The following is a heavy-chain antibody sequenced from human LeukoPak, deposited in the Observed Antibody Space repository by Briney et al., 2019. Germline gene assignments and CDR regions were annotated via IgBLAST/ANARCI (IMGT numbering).Heavy chain of an antibody. Sequence: SETLSLTCTVSGGSISSYYWSWIRQPPGKGLEWIGYIYYSGSTNYNPPLKSRVTISVDTSKNQFSLKLTSVTAADTAVYYCARGAGIAVAGWFDPWGQGTLVTVSS. CDR2: IYYSGST. CDR3: ARGAGIAVAGWFDP. CDR1: GGSISSYY. D-gene: IGHD6-19*01. J-gene: IGHJ5*02. V-gene: IGHV4-59*01.